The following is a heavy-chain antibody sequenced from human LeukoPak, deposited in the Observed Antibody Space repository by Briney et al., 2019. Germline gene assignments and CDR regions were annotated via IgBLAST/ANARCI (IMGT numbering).Heavy chain of an antibody. D-gene: IGHD5-24*01. CDR1: GGSISSYY. Sequence: SETLSLTCTVSGGSISSYYWSWIRQPPGKGLEWIGYIYYSGSTYYNPSLKSRVTISVDTSKNQFSLKLSSVTAADTAVYYCAREAEMATINFDYWGQGTLVTVSS. CDR2: IYYSGST. V-gene: IGHV4-59*12. CDR3: AREAEMATINFDY. J-gene: IGHJ4*02.